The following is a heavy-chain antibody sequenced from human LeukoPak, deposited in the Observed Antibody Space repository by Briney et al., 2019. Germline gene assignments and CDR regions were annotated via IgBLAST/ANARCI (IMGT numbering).Heavy chain of an antibody. V-gene: IGHV3-64*01. CDR1: GFTFSSYG. CDR2: INPNGGST. Sequence: GGSLRLSCAASGFTFSSYGMHWVRQAPGKGLEYVSAINPNGGSTYYANSVKGRFTISRDNSKNTPYLQMGSLRAEDMAVYYCVRGAGGTYDYWGQGTLVTVSS. CDR3: VRGAGGTYDY. J-gene: IGHJ4*02.